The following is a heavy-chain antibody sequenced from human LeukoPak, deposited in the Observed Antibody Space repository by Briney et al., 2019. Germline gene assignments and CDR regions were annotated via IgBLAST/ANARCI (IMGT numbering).Heavy chain of an antibody. CDR1: GFTFSSYW. J-gene: IGHJ4*02. Sequence: GGSLRLSCAASGFTFSSYWMNWARQAPGKGLEWVASINHNGNVNYYVDSVKGRFTISRDNAKNSLYLQMSNLRAEDTAVYFCARGGRTLSLDYWGQGTLVTVSS. V-gene: IGHV3-7*03. D-gene: IGHD3-16*01. CDR3: ARGGRTLSLDY. CDR2: INHNGNVN.